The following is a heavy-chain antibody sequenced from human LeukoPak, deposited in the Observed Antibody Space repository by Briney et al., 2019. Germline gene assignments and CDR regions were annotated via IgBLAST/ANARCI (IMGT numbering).Heavy chain of an antibody. CDR2: ISSSSSYI. D-gene: IGHD6-19*01. J-gene: IGHJ4*02. Sequence: PGGSLRLSCAASGFTFSSYSMNWVRQAPGKGLEWVSSISSSSSYIYYADSVKGRFTISRDNAKNSLYLQMNSLRAEDTAVYYCARDLERQWPVEGGYFDYWGQGTLVTVSS. V-gene: IGHV3-21*01. CDR3: ARDLERQWPVEGGYFDY. CDR1: GFTFSSYS.